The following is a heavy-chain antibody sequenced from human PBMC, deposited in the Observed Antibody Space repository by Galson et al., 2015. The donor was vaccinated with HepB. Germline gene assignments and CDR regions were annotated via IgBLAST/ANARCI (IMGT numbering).Heavy chain of an antibody. CDR3: VKTRTGVTTELAY. V-gene: IGHV3-64D*06. D-gene: IGHD7-27*01. CDR2: INEDGGTT. J-gene: IGHJ4*02. Sequence: SLRLSCAASGFFFNSHGMYWVRQAPGKGLEYVSAINEDGGTTYYADSVKGRFTISRDNSKNTLYLHMNNLRPEDTAVYYCVKTRTGVTTELAYCCQRALVTVSS. CDR1: GFFFNSHG.